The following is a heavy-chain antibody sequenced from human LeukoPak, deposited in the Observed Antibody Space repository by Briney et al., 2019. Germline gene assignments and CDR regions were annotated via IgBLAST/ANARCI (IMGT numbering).Heavy chain of an antibody. Sequence: GGSLRLPCEASGFTFSSYWMSWVRQAPGKGLEWVAHIKEDESDEYYVDSVRGRFTASRDNAKNSVNLQMNSLRVEDTAVYYCARWRGRQSEFDYWGQGTLVTVSS. V-gene: IGHV3-7*01. CDR2: IKEDESDE. CDR3: ARWRGRQSEFDY. D-gene: IGHD1-1*01. CDR1: GFTFSSYW. J-gene: IGHJ4*02.